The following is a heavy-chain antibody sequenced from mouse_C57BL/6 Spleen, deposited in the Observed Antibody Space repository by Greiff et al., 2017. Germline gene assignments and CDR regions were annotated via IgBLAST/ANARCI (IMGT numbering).Heavy chain of an antibody. J-gene: IGHJ1*03. CDR1: GYTFTDYN. CDR2: INPNNGGT. Sequence: VQLQQSGPELVKPGASVKMSCKASGYTFTDYNMHWVKQSHGKSLEWIGYINPNNGGTSYNQKFKGKATLTVNKSSSTAYMELRSLTSEDSAVYYCARSLFGSIYWYFDVWGTGTTVTVSS. V-gene: IGHV1-22*01. CDR3: ARSLFGSIYWYFDV. D-gene: IGHD1-1*01.